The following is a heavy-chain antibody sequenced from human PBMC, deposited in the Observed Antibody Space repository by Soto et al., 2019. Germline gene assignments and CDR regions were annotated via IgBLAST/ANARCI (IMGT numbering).Heavy chain of an antibody. CDR1: GDSFSTYV. D-gene: IGHD1-26*01. Sequence: PGGSLRLSCVVSGDSFSTYVMNWVRQAPGKGLEWVSGVTGSGLSTWYADSVKGRFTISRDNPKNTVFLQMNSLRADDTAVYYCGKSQSGSYFAAFDIWGQGTMVTVSS. V-gene: IGHV3-23*01. J-gene: IGHJ3*02. CDR3: GKSQSGSYFAAFDI. CDR2: VTGSGLST.